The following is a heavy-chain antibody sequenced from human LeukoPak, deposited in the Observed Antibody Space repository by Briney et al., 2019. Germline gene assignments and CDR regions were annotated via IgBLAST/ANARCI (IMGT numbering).Heavy chain of an antibody. D-gene: IGHD6-19*01. V-gene: IGHV3-21*04. CDR3: AKAGGPNGSGWYDYYYGMDV. Sequence: GGSLRLSCAASGFTFSSYSMNWVRQAPGKGLEWVSSISSSSSYIYYADSVKGRFTISRDNAKNSLYLQMNSLRAEDTALYYCAKAGGPNGSGWYDYYYGMDVWGQGTTVTVSS. CDR1: GFTFSSYS. CDR2: ISSSSSYI. J-gene: IGHJ6*02.